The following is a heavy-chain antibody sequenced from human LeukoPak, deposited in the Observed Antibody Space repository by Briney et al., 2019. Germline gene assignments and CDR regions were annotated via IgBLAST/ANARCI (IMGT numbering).Heavy chain of an antibody. V-gene: IGHV4-34*01. Sequence: LETLSLTCAVCGGSFSGYYWTWIRQPPGKGLEWIGEINHSGGTNYNPSLKSRVTISVDTSKNQFSLKLSSVTAADTAVYYCARGHPLLDYWGQGTLVTVSS. J-gene: IGHJ4*02. CDR1: GGSFSGYY. CDR2: INHSGGT. CDR3: ARGHPLLDY. D-gene: IGHD2-21*02.